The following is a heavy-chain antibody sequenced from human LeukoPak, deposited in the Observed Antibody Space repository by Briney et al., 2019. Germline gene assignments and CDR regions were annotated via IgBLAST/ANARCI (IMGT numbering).Heavy chain of an antibody. V-gene: IGHV4-30-2*01. J-gene: IGHJ3*02. CDR2: IYHSGGT. CDR3: ARGEYALDI. Sequence: SETLSLTCAVSGDSISRGGYSWRWIRQPPGKGLEWTGHIYHSGGTFYNPSLKSRVTISMDRSKNQFSLKLSSVTAADTAVYYCARGEYALDIWGQGTMVTVSS. CDR1: GDSISRGGYS.